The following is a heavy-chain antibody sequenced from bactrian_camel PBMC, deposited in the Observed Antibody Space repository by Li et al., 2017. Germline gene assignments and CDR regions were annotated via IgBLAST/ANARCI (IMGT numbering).Heavy chain of an antibody. J-gene: IGHJ4*01. CDR3: VRGAWESNS. D-gene: IGHD1*01. Sequence: DVQLVESGGGLVQPGGSLRLSCAASGFTFSSYAMSWVRQAPGKGLEWVSTINNGGGDYIYYSDSVRGRSTVSRDNAKNVVYLQLNSLNTEDMAMYYCVRGAWESNSWGQGTQVTVS. CDR2: INNGGGDYI. CDR1: GFTFSSYA. V-gene: IGHV3S40*01.